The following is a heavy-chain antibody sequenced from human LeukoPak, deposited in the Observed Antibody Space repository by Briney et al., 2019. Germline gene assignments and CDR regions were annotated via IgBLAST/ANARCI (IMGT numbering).Heavy chain of an antibody. D-gene: IGHD6-13*01. CDR3: ARVSTLYSRRPAAFDI. Sequence: SETLSLTCTDSGGSISRSYWSWIRQPAGKGLEWIGHIFTSGSTNYSPSLKSRVTMSVVASKNQFSLKLSSVTAADTAVYYCARVSTLYSRRPAAFDIWGQGTMVTVSS. CDR1: GGSISRSY. V-gene: IGHV4-4*07. CDR2: IFTSGST. J-gene: IGHJ3*02.